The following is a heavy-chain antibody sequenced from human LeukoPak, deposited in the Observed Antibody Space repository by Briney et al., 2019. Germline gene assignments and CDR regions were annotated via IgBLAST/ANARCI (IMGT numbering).Heavy chain of an antibody. J-gene: IGHJ4*02. V-gene: IGHV4-59*01. CDR2: IYYSGST. Sequence: SETLSLTCTVSGGSISSYYWSWIRQPPGKGLEWIGYIYYSGSTNYNPSLKSRVTISVDTSKNQFSLKLSSVTAADTAVYYCARTTGPFDYWGQGTLVTVSS. CDR1: GGSISSYY. D-gene: IGHD1-14*01. CDR3: ARTTGPFDY.